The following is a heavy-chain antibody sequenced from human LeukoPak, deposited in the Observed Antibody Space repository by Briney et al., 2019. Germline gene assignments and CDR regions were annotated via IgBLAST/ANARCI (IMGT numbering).Heavy chain of an antibody. CDR2: IYYSGST. Sequence: HPSETLSLTSTVSGGSISSYYWSWIRQPPGKGLEWIGYIYYSGSTNYNPSLKSRVSISADTSKNQFSLKLSSVTAADTAVYYCARLGAAGTFDYWGQGTLVTVSS. CDR1: GGSISSYY. J-gene: IGHJ4*02. CDR3: ARLGAAGTFDY. D-gene: IGHD6-13*01. V-gene: IGHV4-59*08.